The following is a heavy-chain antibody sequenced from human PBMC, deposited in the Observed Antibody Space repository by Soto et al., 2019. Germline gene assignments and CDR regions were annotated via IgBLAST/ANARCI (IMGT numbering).Heavy chain of an antibody. CDR2: TNPNSGKP. Sequence: ALLKDLCKASRYTLTRDDINWLRQATGQGLEWMGWTNPNSGKPGYAQKFQGRVTMTRNTSISTAYMELSSLRSEDTAAYYCSRGNRGTTGIDYWGQGTLVT. CDR1: RYTLTRDD. D-gene: IGHD3-10*01. CDR3: SRGNRGTTGIDY. V-gene: IGHV1-8*01. J-gene: IGHJ4*02.